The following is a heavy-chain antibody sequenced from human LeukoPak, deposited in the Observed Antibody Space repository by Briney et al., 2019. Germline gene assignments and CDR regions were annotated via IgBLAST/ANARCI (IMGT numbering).Heavy chain of an antibody. V-gene: IGHV3-30*18. CDR2: ISYDGSNK. J-gene: IGHJ4*02. D-gene: IGHD2-2*01. Sequence: GRSLRLSCAASGFTFSSYGMHWVRQAPGKGLEWVAVISYDGSNKYYADSVKGRFTISRDNSKNTLYLQMNSLRVEDTAMCYCAKAPFPYCSSTSCYAVYFDCWGQGTLVTVSS. CDR3: AKAPFPYCSSTSCYAVYFDC. CDR1: GFTFSSYG.